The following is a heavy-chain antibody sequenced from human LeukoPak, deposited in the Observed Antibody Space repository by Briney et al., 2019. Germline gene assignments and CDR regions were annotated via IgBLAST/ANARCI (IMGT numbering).Heavy chain of an antibody. D-gene: IGHD3-10*01. CDR3: ARDYYYGSRSYSAYYYMDV. CDR2: INPSGGST. V-gene: IGHV1-46*01. Sequence: ASVKVSCKASGYTFTSYYMHWVRQAPGQGLEWMGIINPSGGSTSYAQKFQGRVTMTRDMSTSTVYMELSSLRSEDTAVYYCARDYYYGSRSYSAYYYMDVWGKGTTVTVSS. J-gene: IGHJ6*03. CDR1: GYTFTSYY.